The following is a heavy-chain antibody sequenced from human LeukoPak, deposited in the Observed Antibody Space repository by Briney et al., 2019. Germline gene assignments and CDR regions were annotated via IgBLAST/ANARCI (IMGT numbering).Heavy chain of an antibody. D-gene: IGHD3-16*01. CDR1: GFTFGDYA. Sequence: QPGRSLRLSCTASGFTFGDYAMSWVRRAPGKGLEWVGFIRSKAYGGTTEYAASVKGRFTISRDDSKSIAYLQMNSLKTEDTAVYYCTRWGYYYGMDVWGQGTTVTVSS. CDR2: IRSKAYGGTT. J-gene: IGHJ6*02. V-gene: IGHV3-49*04. CDR3: TRWGYYYGMDV.